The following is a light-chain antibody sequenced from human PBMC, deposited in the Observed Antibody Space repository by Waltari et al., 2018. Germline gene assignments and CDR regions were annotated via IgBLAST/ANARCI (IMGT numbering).Light chain of an antibody. V-gene: IGKV4-1*01. CDR2: RAA. CDR1: LYNSTGKNY. J-gene: IGKJ1*01. Sequence: LYNSTGKNYFAWYQQKPGQPPWRLVYRAATPQSGVPDRFSGSGSGTDFTLTINSLQAEDVAVDYCQQYYSRRTFGRGTRVEIK. CDR3: QQYYSRRT.